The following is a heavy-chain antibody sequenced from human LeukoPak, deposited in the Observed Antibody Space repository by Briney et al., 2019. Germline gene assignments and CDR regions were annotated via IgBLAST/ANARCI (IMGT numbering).Heavy chain of an antibody. CDR2: IYYSGIT. Sequence: KPSETLSLTCTVSGGSMSSYYWSWIRQPPGKGLEWIAYIYYSGITNYNPSLKRRVTISLDTPKNQISLKLSSVTAADTAVYYCARLQVYCGGDCYPRWFDPWGQGTLVTVSS. J-gene: IGHJ5*02. D-gene: IGHD2-21*02. CDR1: GGSMSSYY. V-gene: IGHV4-59*08. CDR3: ARLQVYCGGDCYPRWFDP.